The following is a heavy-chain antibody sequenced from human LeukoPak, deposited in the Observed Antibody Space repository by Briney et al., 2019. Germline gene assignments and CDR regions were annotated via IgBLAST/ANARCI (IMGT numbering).Heavy chain of an antibody. CDR1: GYTLTELS. CDR3: ATACPGGSCWFDP. Sequence: GASVKVSCKVSGYTLTELSMHWVRQAPGKGGEWMGGFDPEDGETIYAQKFQGRVTMTEDTSTDTAYMELSSLRSEDTAVYYCATACPGGSCWFDPWGQGTLVTVSS. CDR2: FDPEDGET. V-gene: IGHV1-24*01. D-gene: IGHD6-13*01. J-gene: IGHJ5*02.